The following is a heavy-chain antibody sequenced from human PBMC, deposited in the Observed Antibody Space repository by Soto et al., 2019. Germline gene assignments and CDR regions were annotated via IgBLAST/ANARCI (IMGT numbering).Heavy chain of an antibody. J-gene: IGHJ4*02. D-gene: IGHD1-1*01. Sequence: QVQLVESGGGVVQPGRSLRLSCAASGFTFSTYGMHWVRQAPGKGLEWVAVISYDGSNKYYADSVKGRFTISRDNSKNTLYLQMNSLRADDTAVYYWANAIRTGYWGQGTLVTVSS. CDR1: GFTFSTYG. CDR2: ISYDGSNK. CDR3: ANAIRTGY. V-gene: IGHV3-30*18.